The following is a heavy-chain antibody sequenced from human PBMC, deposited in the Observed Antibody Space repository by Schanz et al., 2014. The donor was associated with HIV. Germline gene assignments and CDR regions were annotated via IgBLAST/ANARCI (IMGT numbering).Heavy chain of an antibody. J-gene: IGHJ6*02. CDR2: INDSGRA. V-gene: IGHV4-59*01. CDR1: GASISGYY. D-gene: IGHD3-10*01. CDR3: AREVITYSSSGTYFHGMEV. Sequence: QVQLQESGPGLVKPSETLSLTCNVSGASISGYYCTWIRQPPGKALEWIGEINDSGRASINPSLKSRVTMSVDTSKTQFSLRLSSVTAADTAVYYCAREVITYSSSGTYFHGMEVWGPGTTVIVSS.